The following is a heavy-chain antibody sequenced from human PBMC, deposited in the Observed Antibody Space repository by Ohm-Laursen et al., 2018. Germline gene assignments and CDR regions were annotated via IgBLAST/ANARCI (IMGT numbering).Heavy chain of an antibody. CDR2: LYYSGTT. V-gene: IGHV4-28*01. Sequence: SDTLSLTCDVSGLSISNSNWWGWIRQPPGKGLEWVGYLYYSGTTYYNPSLKSRVTMSVDTSKNQFSVKWISANDVDTAVYYCATSPHDIMSSKDYWGQGTLVTVSS. CDR3: ATSPHDIMSSKDY. D-gene: IGHD3-9*01. CDR1: GLSISNSNW. J-gene: IGHJ4*02.